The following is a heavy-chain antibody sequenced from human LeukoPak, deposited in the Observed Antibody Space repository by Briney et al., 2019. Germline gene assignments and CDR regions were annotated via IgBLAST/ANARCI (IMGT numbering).Heavy chain of an antibody. Sequence: SETLSLTCAVYGGSFSGYYWSWIRQPPGKGLEWIGEINHSGSTNYNPSLKSRVTISVDTSKNQFSLKLSSVTAADTAVYYCARRTMIVVPLWSDIWGQGTMVTVSS. CDR1: GGSFSGYY. CDR3: ARRTMIVVPLWSDI. V-gene: IGHV4-34*01. J-gene: IGHJ3*02. D-gene: IGHD3-22*01. CDR2: INHSGST.